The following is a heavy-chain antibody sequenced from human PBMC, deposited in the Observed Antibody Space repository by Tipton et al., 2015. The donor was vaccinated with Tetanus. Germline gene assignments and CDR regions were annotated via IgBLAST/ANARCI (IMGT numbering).Heavy chain of an antibody. Sequence: TLSLTCTVSGGSISSYYWSWIRQPPGKGLEWIGYIYYSGSTNYNPSLKSRVTTSVDTSKNQFSLKLSSVTAADTAVYYCARGSRVEMATITNNWFDPWGQGTLVTVSS. CDR2: IYYSGST. V-gene: IGHV4-59*12. D-gene: IGHD5-24*01. CDR3: ARGSRVEMATITNNWFDP. CDR1: GGSISSYY. J-gene: IGHJ5*02.